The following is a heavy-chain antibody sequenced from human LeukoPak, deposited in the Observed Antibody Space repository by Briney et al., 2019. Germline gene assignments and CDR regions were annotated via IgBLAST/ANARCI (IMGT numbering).Heavy chain of an antibody. CDR1: GFTFSSYS. CDR2: ISSSSSTI. Sequence: PGGSLRLSCAASGFTFSSYSMNWVRQAPGKGLEWVSYISSSSSTIYYADSVKGRFTISRDNAKNSLYLQMNSLRAEDTAVYYCARDKKINYYDSSGNPLGYWGQGTLVTVSS. CDR3: ARDKKINYYDSSGNPLGY. J-gene: IGHJ4*02. D-gene: IGHD3-22*01. V-gene: IGHV3-48*01.